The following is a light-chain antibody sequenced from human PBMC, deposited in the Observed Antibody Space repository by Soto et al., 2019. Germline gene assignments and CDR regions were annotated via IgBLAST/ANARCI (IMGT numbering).Light chain of an antibody. J-gene: IGKJ4*01. CDR1: QSVLYSSNNKNY. Sequence: DIVLTQSPDSLAESLGERATINCKSSQSVLYSSNNKNYLAWYQQKPGQAPRLLMFRTSTRATGVPARFSGSGSGADFTRTISRLEPEDFAVYYCQQYDSSPLTFVGGTKVDIK. V-gene: IGKV4-1*01. CDR3: QQYDSSPLT. CDR2: RTS.